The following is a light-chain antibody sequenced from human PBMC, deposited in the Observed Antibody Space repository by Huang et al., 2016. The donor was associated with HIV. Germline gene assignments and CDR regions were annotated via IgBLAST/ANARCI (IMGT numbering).Light chain of an antibody. CDR1: QNINSY. J-gene: IGKJ1*01. CDR3: QQSYSAPPWT. V-gene: IGKV1-39*01. CDR2: RSY. Sequence: DIQMTQSPSSLSASVGDRVTITCRASQNINSYLNWYQQKPGKAPNLLIYRSYNFQNGDPTRFSGSGSGTHFTLTISSLQPEDFATYYCQQSYSAPPWTFGQGTKVEIK.